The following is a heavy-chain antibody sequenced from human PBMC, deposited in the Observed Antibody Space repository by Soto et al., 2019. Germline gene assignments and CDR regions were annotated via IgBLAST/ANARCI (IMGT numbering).Heavy chain of an antibody. CDR3: ARGIRQLVDAFDI. V-gene: IGHV3-48*01. Sequence: GGSLRLSCAASGFTFSSYSMNWVRQAPGKGLEWVSYISSSSSTIYYADSVKGRFTISRDNAKNSLYLQMNSLRAEDTAVYYCARGIRQLVDAFDIWGQGTMVTVSS. CDR2: ISSSSSTI. CDR1: GFTFSSYS. D-gene: IGHD6-6*01. J-gene: IGHJ3*02.